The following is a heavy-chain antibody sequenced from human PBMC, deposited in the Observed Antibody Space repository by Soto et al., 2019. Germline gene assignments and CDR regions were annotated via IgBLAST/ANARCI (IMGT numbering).Heavy chain of an antibody. J-gene: IGHJ4*02. CDR3: ARGSDYYGSGSYYT. V-gene: IGHV4-34*01. CDR1: GGSFSGYY. CDR2: INHSGST. D-gene: IGHD3-10*01. Sequence: SETLSLTCAVYGGSFSGYYWSWIRQPPGKGLEWIGEINHSGSTNYNPSLKSRVTISVDTSKNQFSLKLSSATAADTAVYYCARGSDYYGSGSYYTWGQGTLVTVSS.